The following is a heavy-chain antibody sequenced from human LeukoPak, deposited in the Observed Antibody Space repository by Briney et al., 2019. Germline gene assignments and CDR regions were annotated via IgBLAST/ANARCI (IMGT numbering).Heavy chain of an antibody. CDR2: IKAGNGDT. V-gene: IGHV1-3*01. CDR3: ARDDCGDTCYPGEY. J-gene: IGHJ4*02. D-gene: IGHD2-21*01. CDR1: GYIFTKYV. Sequence: ASVKVSCKASGYIFTKYVVHWVRQAPGQRPEWMGWIKAGNGDTKYSQNFQDRLTITRDTSASTVYMELSSLTSEDTALYYCARDDCGDTCYPGEYWGQETLVTVS.